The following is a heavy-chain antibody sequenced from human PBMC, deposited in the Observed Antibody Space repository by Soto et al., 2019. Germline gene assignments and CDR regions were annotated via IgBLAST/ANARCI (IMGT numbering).Heavy chain of an antibody. J-gene: IGHJ4*02. CDR3: ARGKMATPYFDY. V-gene: IGHV1-69*12. CDR1: GGTFSSYA. CDR2: IIPIFGTA. Sequence: QVQLVQSGAEVKKPGSSVKVSCKASGGTFSSYAISWVRQAPGQGLEWMGGIIPIFGTANYAQKFQGRVTIXAXXSTSTAYMERSSLRSEDTAVYYCARGKMATPYFDYWGQGTLVTVSS. D-gene: IGHD5-12*01.